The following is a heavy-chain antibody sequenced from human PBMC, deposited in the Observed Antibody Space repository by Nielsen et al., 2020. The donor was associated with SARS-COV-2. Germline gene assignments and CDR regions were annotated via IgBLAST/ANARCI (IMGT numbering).Heavy chain of an antibody. J-gene: IGHJ4*02. CDR2: IYPGDSDI. Sequence: GGSLRLSCKGSGYSFTSYWIGWVRQMPGKGLEWMGIIYPGDSDIRYSPSFQGQVTISADKSISTAYLQWSSLKASDTAMYYCARRRQQTVFDYWGQGTQVTVS. V-gene: IGHV5-51*01. CDR1: GYSFTSYW. CDR3: ARRRQQTVFDY. D-gene: IGHD6-13*01.